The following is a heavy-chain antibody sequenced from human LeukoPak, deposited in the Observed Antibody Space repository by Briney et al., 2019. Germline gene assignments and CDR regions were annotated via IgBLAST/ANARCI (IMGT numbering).Heavy chain of an antibody. Sequence: PGGSLRLSCAASGFTVSSNYMSWVRQAPGKGLEWVSVIYSGDSTYYADSVKGRFAISRDNSKNTLYLQMNSLRAEDTAVYYCARDLITIFGVVDYWGQGTLVTASS. CDR2: IYSGDST. D-gene: IGHD3-3*01. CDR1: GFTVSSNY. V-gene: IGHV3-66*02. J-gene: IGHJ4*02. CDR3: ARDLITIFGVVDY.